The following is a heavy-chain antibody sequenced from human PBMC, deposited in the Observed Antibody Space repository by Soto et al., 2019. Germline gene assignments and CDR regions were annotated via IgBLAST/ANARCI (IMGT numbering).Heavy chain of an antibody. J-gene: IGHJ5*02. V-gene: IGHV4-34*01. CDR1: GGSFSGYY. D-gene: IGHD3-16*02. CDR3: ARYYDYIWGSYRSHNWFDP. CDR2: INHSGST. Sequence: ETLSLTCAVYGGSFSGYYWSWIRQPPGKGLEWIGEINHSGSTNYNPSLKSRVTISVDTSKNQFSLKLSSVTAADTAVYYCARYYDYIWGSYRSHNWFDPWGQGTLVTVSS.